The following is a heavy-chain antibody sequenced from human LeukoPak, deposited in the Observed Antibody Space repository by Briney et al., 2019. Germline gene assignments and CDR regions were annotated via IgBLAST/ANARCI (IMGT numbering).Heavy chain of an antibody. CDR3: ARTYYYDSSGKTVWFDP. Sequence: PSETLSLTCTVSGGSISSGGYYWSWMRQHPGKGVEWIGYSYYSGSTYYNPSLKSRVTISVDTSKNQFSLKLSSVTAADTAVYYCARTYYYDSSGKTVWFDPWGQGTLVTVSS. CDR2: SYYSGST. V-gene: IGHV4-31*03. J-gene: IGHJ5*02. CDR1: GGSISSGGYY. D-gene: IGHD3-22*01.